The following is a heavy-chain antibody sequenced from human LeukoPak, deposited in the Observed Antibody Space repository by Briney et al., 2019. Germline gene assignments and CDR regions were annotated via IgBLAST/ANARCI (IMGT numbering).Heavy chain of an antibody. CDR2: ISSSGSTI. CDR3: ARGSYDSSGYYSHH. V-gene: IGHV3-48*03. D-gene: IGHD3-22*01. J-gene: IGHJ1*01. CDR1: GFTFSSYE. Sequence: GGSLRLSCAASGFTFSSYEMNWVRQAPGKGLEWVSYISSSGSTIYYADSVKGRFTISRDNAKNSLYLQMNSLRAEDTAGYYCARGSYDSSGYYSHHWGQGTLVTVSS.